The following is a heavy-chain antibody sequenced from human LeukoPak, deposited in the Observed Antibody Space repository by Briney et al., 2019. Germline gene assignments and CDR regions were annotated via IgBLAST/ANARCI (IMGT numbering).Heavy chain of an antibody. J-gene: IGHJ4*02. CDR3: AKGAWEMATIDY. D-gene: IGHD5-24*01. CDR2: ISWNSDSI. V-gene: IGHV3-9*01. Sequence: GGSLRLSCAVSGFTFEDYAMHWVRQVPGKGLEWVSGISWNSDSIGYGDSVKGRFTISRDNAKNSLYLQMNSLRPEDTALYYCAKGAWEMATIDYWGQGTLVAVSS. CDR1: GFTFEDYA.